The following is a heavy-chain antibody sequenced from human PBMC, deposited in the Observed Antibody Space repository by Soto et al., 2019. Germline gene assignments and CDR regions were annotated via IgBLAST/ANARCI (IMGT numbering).Heavy chain of an antibody. CDR1: SGSISVTNVF. CDR2: VDYSGTA. D-gene: IGHD1-20*01. Sequence: SETLSLTCNVSSGSISVTNVFWGWVRQPPGKGLEWIGNVDYSGTAYFSPSLATRVTFHVDTSKNQFSLTRYSVTAADTAVYYCARITGRHLDYWGQGILVTVS. V-gene: IGHV4-39*01. J-gene: IGHJ4*02. CDR3: ARITGRHLDY.